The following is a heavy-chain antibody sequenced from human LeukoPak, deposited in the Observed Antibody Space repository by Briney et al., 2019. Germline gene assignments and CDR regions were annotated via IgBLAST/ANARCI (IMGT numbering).Heavy chain of an antibody. Sequence: GASVKVSCKASGHTFSSYAISWVRQAPGQGLEWMGWISAYNGNTNYAQKLQGRVTMTTDTSTSTAYMELRSLRSDGTAVYYCARENKPWELAFDYWGQGTLVTVSS. CDR1: GHTFSSYA. CDR2: ISAYNGNT. V-gene: IGHV1-18*01. D-gene: IGHD1-26*01. CDR3: ARENKPWELAFDY. J-gene: IGHJ4*02.